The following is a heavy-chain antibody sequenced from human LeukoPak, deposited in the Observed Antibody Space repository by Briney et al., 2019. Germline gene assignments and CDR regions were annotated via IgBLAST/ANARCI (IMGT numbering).Heavy chain of an antibody. CDR1: GFTFSSYW. V-gene: IGHV3-7*01. J-gene: IGHJ4*02. Sequence: PGGSLRLSCAASGFTFSSYWMSWVRQAPGKGLEWVANIKQDGSEKYYVDSVKGRFTISRDNAKNSLYLQMNSLRAEDTAVYYCARSFYDFWSGYHGGLRYWGQGTLVTVSS. D-gene: IGHD3-3*01. CDR3: ARSFYDFWSGYHGGLRY. CDR2: IKQDGSEK.